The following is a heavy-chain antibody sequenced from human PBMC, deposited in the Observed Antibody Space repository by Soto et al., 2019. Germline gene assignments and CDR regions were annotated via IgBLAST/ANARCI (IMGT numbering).Heavy chain of an antibody. CDR2: IYYTGRT. CDR3: AREYSNSPEAFDS. V-gene: IGHV4-61*01. Sequence: QVQLQESGPGLVKPSETLSLTCTVSGGSVNSDNYCWSWIRQPPGKGLEWIGYIYYTGRTNYNPSLMSRVTISLDASRNQFSLKLSSVTAADSAVFYCAREYSNSPEAFDSWGQGTLVTVSS. CDR1: GGSVNSDNYC. D-gene: IGHD1-26*01. J-gene: IGHJ4*02.